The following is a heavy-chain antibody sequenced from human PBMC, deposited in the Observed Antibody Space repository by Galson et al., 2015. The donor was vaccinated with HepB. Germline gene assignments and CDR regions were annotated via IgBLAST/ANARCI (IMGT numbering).Heavy chain of an antibody. J-gene: IGHJ6*03. Sequence: QSGAEVKKPGESLKISCKGSGYSFTSYWIGWVRQMPGKGLGWMGIIYPGDSDTRYSPSFQGQVTISADKSISTAYLQWSSLKASDTAMYYCARLPCSSTSCYNYYYYYMDVWGKGTTVTVSS. CDR2: IYPGDSDT. CDR1: GYSFTSYW. D-gene: IGHD2-2*02. V-gene: IGHV5-51*01. CDR3: ARLPCSSTSCYNYYYYYMDV.